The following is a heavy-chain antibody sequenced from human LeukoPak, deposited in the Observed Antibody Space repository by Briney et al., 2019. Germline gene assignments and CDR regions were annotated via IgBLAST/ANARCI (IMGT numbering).Heavy chain of an antibody. CDR2: ISAYNGNT. CDR3: ARGTTISGYYSLLFDY. V-gene: IGHV1-18*01. D-gene: IGHD3-22*01. Sequence: GASVKVSCKASGYTFTSYGISWVRQAPGQGLEWMGWISAYNGNTNYAQKLQGRVTMTTDTSTSTAYMELRSLRSDDTAVYYCARGTTISGYYSLLFDYWGQGTLVTVSS. J-gene: IGHJ4*02. CDR1: GYTFTSYG.